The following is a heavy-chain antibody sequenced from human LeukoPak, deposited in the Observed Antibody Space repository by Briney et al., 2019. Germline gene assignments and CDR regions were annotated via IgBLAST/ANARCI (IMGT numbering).Heavy chain of an antibody. D-gene: IGHD5-12*01. CDR3: ARRRDGYSDYDNGPDY. Sequence: SETLSLTCTVSGGSISGSTYYWGCVRQPPGEGLEWIGTIYYRGNTYYNPSLKSRANISVDTSKKQFSLQLSSVTAADAAVYYCARRRDGYSDYDNGPDYWGQGTLVTVSS. CDR1: GGSISGSTYY. V-gene: IGHV4-39*01. CDR2: IYYRGNT. J-gene: IGHJ4*02.